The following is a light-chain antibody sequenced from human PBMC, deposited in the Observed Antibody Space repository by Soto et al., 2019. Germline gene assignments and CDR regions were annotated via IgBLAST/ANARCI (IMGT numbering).Light chain of an antibody. V-gene: IGKV3-20*01. CDR3: QTVGTSLLIS. J-gene: IGKJ5*01. CDR1: QSVSSSY. CDR2: GAS. Sequence: EGVLTKSQNTLSLSPGERATLSCRASQSVSSSYLAWYQQKPGQAPRLLIYGASSRATGIPDRFSGSGSGTDFTLTISRLEPEDFAMYYCQTVGTSLLISSGEGTRLENK.